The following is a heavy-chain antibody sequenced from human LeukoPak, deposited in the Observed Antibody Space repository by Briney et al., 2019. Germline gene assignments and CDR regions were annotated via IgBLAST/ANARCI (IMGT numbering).Heavy chain of an antibody. V-gene: IGHV4-59*01. CDR3: AKSSSWFDL. Sequence: SETLSLTCTVSGGSISGYYWSWIRQPPGKGLEWIGYIYYSGSTNYNPSLKSRVTISIDTSKKQFSLKLSSVTAADTAVYYCAKSSSWFDLWGQGTLVTVSS. CDR2: IYYSGST. CDR1: GGSISGYY. J-gene: IGHJ4*02. D-gene: IGHD6-13*01.